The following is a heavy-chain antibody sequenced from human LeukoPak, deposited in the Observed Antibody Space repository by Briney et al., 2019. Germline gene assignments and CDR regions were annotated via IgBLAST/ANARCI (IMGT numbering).Heavy chain of an antibody. CDR1: GITFSRYA. CDR2: ISGSGGST. CDR3: AKEMTPESYYDY. J-gene: IGHJ4*02. Sequence: GGSLRLSCVASGITFSRYAMSWVRQAPGKGLEWVSAISGSGGSTYYADSVKGRFTISRDNSRNTLYLQMNSLRAEGTAVYYCAKEMTPESYYDYWGQGTLVTVSS. V-gene: IGHV3-23*01.